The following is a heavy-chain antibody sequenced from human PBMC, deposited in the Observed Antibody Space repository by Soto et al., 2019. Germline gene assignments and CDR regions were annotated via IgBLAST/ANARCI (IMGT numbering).Heavy chain of an antibody. CDR2: IYKSATT. J-gene: IGHJ5*01. CDR1: GDSISNLDYF. Sequence: SETLSLTCSVSGDSISNLDYFWAWIRQPPGQALEYIGYIYKSATTYYNPSFESRVAISVDTSKSQFSLNVTSVTATDTAVYFCARGRYCLTGRCFPNWFDSWGQGALVTVSS. V-gene: IGHV4-30-4*01. D-gene: IGHD7-27*01. CDR3: ARGRYCLTGRCFPNWFDS.